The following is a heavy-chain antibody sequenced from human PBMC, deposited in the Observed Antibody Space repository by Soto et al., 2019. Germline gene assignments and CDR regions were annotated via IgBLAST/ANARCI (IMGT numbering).Heavy chain of an antibody. D-gene: IGHD2-2*01. J-gene: IGHJ4*02. CDR3: ARAGDIVVVPAAMPYYFDY. CDR2: INPNSGGT. Sequence: ASVKVSCKASGYTFTGYYMHWVRQAPGQGLEWMGWINPNSGGTNYAQKFQGRVTMTRDTSISTAYMELSRLRSDDTAVYYCARAGDIVVVPAAMPYYFDYWGQGTQVTVSS. V-gene: IGHV1-2*02. CDR1: GYTFTGYY.